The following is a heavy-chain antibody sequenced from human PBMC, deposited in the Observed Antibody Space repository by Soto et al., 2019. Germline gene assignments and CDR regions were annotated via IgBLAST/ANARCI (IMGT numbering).Heavy chain of an antibody. J-gene: IGHJ3*02. Sequence: VKVSCKVSGYTLTELSMHWVRQAPGKGLEWMGGFDPEDGETIYAQKFQGRVTMTEDTSTDTAYMELSSLRSEDTAVYYCTAYDFWSVVSAFDIWGQGTMVTVSS. CDR1: GYTLTELS. CDR3: TAYDFWSVVSAFDI. CDR2: FDPEDGET. V-gene: IGHV1-24*01. D-gene: IGHD3-3*01.